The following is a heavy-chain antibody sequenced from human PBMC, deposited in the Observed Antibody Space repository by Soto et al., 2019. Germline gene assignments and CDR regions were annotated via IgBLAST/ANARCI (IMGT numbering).Heavy chain of an antibody. CDR2: ISGSGVTT. CDR1: GFTFSSYA. D-gene: IGHD2-15*01. J-gene: IGHJ5*02. CDR3: AKDRCSGGTCLNWFDP. Sequence: EVQLLESGGDLVQPGGSLRLSCAASGFTFSSYAMTWVRQAPGKGLEWVSAISGSGVTTYYADSVKGRFTISRDNSKSTLFLQMNSLRAEDTAVYYCAKDRCSGGTCLNWFDPWGQGTLVIVFS. V-gene: IGHV3-23*01.